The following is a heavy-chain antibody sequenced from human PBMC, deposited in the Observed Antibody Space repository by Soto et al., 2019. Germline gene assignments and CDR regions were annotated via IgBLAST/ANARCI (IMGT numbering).Heavy chain of an antibody. CDR3: ARGGAGKYSSSWVSYYYGMDV. Sequence: GASVKVSCKASGYTFTSYGISWVRQAPGQGLEWMGWISAYNGNTNYAQKLQGRVTMTTDTSTSTAYMELRSLRSDDTAVYYCARGGAGKYSSSWVSYYYGMDVWGQGTTVTVSS. V-gene: IGHV1-18*04. D-gene: IGHD6-6*01. CDR1: GYTFTSYG. CDR2: ISAYNGNT. J-gene: IGHJ6*02.